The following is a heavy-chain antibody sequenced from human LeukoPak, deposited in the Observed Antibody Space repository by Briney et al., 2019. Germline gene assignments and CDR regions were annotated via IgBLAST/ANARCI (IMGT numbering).Heavy chain of an antibody. V-gene: IGHV3-23*01. CDR3: AKDLGWLHSSGWYIDY. J-gene: IGHJ4*02. D-gene: IGHD6-19*01. CDR2: ISGNGAST. CDR1: GFTFNSYA. Sequence: PGGSLRLSCAGSGFTFNSYAMSWVRQAPGRGLEWVSAISGNGASTYYADSVEGRFTISRDNSKNTLYLQMNSLRAEDTAVYYCAKDLGWLHSSGWYIDYWGQGTLVTVSS.